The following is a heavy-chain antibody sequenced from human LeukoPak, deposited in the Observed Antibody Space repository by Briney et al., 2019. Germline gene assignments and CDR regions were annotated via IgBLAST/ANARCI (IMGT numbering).Heavy chain of an antibody. V-gene: IGHV3-7*01. Sequence: PGGSLRLSCAASGFTFSSYWMSWVRQAPGKGLEWVANIKQDGSEKYYVDSVKGRFTISRGNAKNSLYLQMNSLRAEDTAVYYCARDGPDANNWNYYYYMDVWGKGTTVTVSS. CDR1: GFTFSSYW. CDR3: ARDGPDANNWNYYYYMDV. J-gene: IGHJ6*03. D-gene: IGHD1-20*01. CDR2: IKQDGSEK.